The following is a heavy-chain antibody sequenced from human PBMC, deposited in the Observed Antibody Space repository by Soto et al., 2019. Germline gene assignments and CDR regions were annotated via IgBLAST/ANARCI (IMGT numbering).Heavy chain of an antibody. CDR2: IYSSGST. CDR3: ARGQRFSDWFDP. Sequence: QVQLQESGPGLVKPSETLSLNCTVTGGAISGYYWTWIRQSAGEGLEWIGRIYSSGSTNYNPSLESRVSISLDTSMNYFSLRLSSVTAADTAVYYCARGQRFSDWFDPWGQGTLVTVSS. CDR1: GGAISGYY. D-gene: IGHD3-3*01. J-gene: IGHJ5*02. V-gene: IGHV4-4*07.